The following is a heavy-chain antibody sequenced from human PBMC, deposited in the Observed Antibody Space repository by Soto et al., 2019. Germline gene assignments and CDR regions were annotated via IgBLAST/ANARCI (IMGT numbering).Heavy chain of an antibody. Sequence: PSETLSLTCTVSGAAITSTSYSWGWIRQSPGKGLEWIGSVYYSGSTNYNPFLKSRVAISVDTSKNQFSLKLSSVTAADTAVYYCATLPNEAPSRSMQLWQRNYYYYMDVWGKGTTVTVSS. CDR1: GAAITSTSYS. V-gene: IGHV4-39*07. CDR3: ATLPNEAPSRSMQLWQRNYYYYMDV. CDR2: VYYSGST. J-gene: IGHJ6*03. D-gene: IGHD5-18*01.